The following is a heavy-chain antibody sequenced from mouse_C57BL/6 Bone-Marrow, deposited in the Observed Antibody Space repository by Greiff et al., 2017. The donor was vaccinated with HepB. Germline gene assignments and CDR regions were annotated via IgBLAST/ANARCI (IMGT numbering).Heavy chain of an antibody. D-gene: IGHD2-5*01. Sequence: QVQLQQSGAELVKPGASVKMSCKASGYTFTSYWITWVKQRPGQGLEWIGDIYPGSGSTNYNEKFKSKATLTVDTSSSTAYMQLSSLTSEDSAVYYCARSYAYSNYGWYFDVWGTGTTVTVSS. CDR2: IYPGSGST. CDR1: GYTFTSYW. CDR3: ARSYAYSNYGWYFDV. J-gene: IGHJ1*03. V-gene: IGHV1-55*01.